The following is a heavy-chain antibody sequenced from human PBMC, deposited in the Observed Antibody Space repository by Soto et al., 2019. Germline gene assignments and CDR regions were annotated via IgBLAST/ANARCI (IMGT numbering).Heavy chain of an antibody. CDR2: ISNSGST. D-gene: IGHD1-26*01. CDR3: ARGVVGASTGFQH. Sequence: QVQLQESGPGLVKTSETLSLTCTVSGGSISSFHWSWIRQPPGKGLEWIGFISNSGSTNYNPSLKSRGTISLDTSKNQLSLKLSSVSAADTAVYYCARGVVGASTGFQHWGQGTLVTVSS. J-gene: IGHJ1*01. V-gene: IGHV4-59*01. CDR1: GGSISSFH.